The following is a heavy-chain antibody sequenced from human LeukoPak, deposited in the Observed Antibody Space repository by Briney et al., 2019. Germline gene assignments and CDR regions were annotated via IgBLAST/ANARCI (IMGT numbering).Heavy chain of an antibody. D-gene: IGHD2-15*01. CDR2: INHSGST. Sequence: SETLSLTCAVYGGSFSGYYWSWIRQPPGKGLEWIGEINHSGSTNYNPSLKSRVTISVDTSKNQFSLKLSSVTAADTAVYYCARAGGYCSGGSCYYYYYYMDVWGKGTTVTVSS. CDR1: GGSFSGYY. CDR3: ARAGGYCSGGSCYYYYYYMDV. V-gene: IGHV4-34*01. J-gene: IGHJ6*03.